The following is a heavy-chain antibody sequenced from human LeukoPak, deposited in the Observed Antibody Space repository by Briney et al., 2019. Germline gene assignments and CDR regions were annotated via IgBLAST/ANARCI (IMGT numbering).Heavy chain of an antibody. J-gene: IGHJ4*02. CDR1: AGSITSCRWY. CDR3: ARHNPFFDS. CDR2: IYYSGTT. Sequence: SEPLSLTCTVSAGSITSCRWYWGWIRQPPAKGLEWIGSIYYSGTTYYNPSLKSQVAISVDTSKNQFSLKLNSVTAAVSAVYYCARHNPFFDSWGQGTLVTVSS. V-gene: IGHV4-39*01.